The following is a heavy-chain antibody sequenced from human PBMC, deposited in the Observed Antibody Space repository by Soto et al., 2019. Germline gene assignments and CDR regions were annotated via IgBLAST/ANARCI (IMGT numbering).Heavy chain of an antibody. CDR1: GFDFKTYG. J-gene: IGHJ4*02. V-gene: IGHV3-33*01. CDR2: IGFDGTNI. Sequence: GGSLRLSCVASGFDFKTYGMHWVRQAPGKGLEWVAVIGFDGTNIHYSDSVRGRFSISRDNSENTVSLQMNSLRVEDTALYYCVRTACVINNCSYRGVRWGQGTLVTVSS. D-gene: IGHD1-20*01. CDR3: VRTACVINNCSYRGVR.